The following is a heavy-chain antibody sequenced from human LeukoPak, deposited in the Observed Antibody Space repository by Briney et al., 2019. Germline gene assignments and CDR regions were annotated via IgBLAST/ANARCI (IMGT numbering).Heavy chain of an antibody. CDR1: GGSISSYY. Sequence: SETLSLTCTVSGGSISSYYWSWIRQPPGKGLEWIGYIYYSGSTNYNPSLKSRVTISVDTSKDQFSLKLSSVTAADTAVYYCARAFAVPRLFDYWGQGTLVTVSS. CDR3: ARAFAVPRLFDY. V-gene: IGHV4-59*01. CDR2: IYYSGST. J-gene: IGHJ4*02. D-gene: IGHD6-25*01.